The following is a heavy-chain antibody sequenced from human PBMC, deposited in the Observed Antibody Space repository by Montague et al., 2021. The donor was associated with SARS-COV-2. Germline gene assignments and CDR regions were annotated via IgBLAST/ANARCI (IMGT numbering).Heavy chain of an antibody. J-gene: IGHJ4*02. CDR2: IYWNDDK. V-gene: IGHV2-5*01. D-gene: IGHD6-19*01. CDR1: GFPLDSRGVG. CDR3: AHKNSGWPIEFEF. Sequence: VKPTQTLTLTCTFSGFPLDSRGVGVGWIRQPPGKALECLALIYWNDDKRYSPSLKTRLTVTKDTSKNQVVLTMTDMDPVDTATYFCAHKNSGWPIEFEFWGQGALVTVSS.